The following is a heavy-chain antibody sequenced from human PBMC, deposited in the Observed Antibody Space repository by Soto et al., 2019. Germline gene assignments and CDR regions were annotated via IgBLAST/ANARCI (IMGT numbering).Heavy chain of an antibody. CDR1: GFTFSSYA. D-gene: IGHD3-3*01. V-gene: IGHV3-23*01. CDR2: ISGSGGST. CDR3: AKHPYYDFWSGYTKFDY. J-gene: IGHJ4*02. Sequence: GGSLRLSCAASGFTFSSYAMSWVRQAPGKGLEWVSAISGSGGSTYYADSVKGRFTISRDNSKNTLYLQMNSLRAEDTAVYYCAKHPYYDFWSGYTKFDYWGQGTLVTVSS.